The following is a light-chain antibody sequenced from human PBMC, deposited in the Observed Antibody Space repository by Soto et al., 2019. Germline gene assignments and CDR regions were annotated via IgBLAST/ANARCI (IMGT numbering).Light chain of an antibody. J-gene: IGKJ2*01. V-gene: IGKV1-5*03. Sequence: DIQMTQSPSTLSASVGDRVTITCRASQSISSWLAWYQQKPGKAPKLLIYKAPSLESGVPSRFSGSGSGTEFTLTISSLQPDDFATYYCQQYNSIRGTFGQGTKLEIK. CDR3: QQYNSIRGT. CDR2: KAP. CDR1: QSISSW.